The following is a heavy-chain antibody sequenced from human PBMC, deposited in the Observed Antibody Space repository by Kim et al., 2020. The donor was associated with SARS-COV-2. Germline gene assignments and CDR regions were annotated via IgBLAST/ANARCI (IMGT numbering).Heavy chain of an antibody. CDR2: ISAYNGNT. D-gene: IGHD3-10*01. J-gene: IGHJ4*02. Sequence: ASVKVSCKASGYTFTSYGISWVRQAPGQGLEWMGWISAYNGNTNYAQKLQGRVTMTTDTSTSTAYMELRSLRSDDTAVYYCARGVEEYGSGSYYYFDYWGQGTLVTVSS. CDR1: GYTFTSYG. V-gene: IGHV1-18*01. CDR3: ARGVEEYGSGSYYYFDY.